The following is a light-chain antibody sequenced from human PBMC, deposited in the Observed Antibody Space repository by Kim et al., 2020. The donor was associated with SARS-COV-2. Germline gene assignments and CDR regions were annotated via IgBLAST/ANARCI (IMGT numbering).Light chain of an antibody. CDR3: SSYAGSNNWV. V-gene: IGLV2-8*01. CDR1: SGDIGTYYY. Sequence: GQSVPLSCTVTSGDIGTYYYVSWYQQHPGKDPQLLIYDVTERPSGVPDRFSGSKSGNTASLTVSGLQAEDEGTYYCSSYAGSNNWVFGGGTQLTVL. CDR2: DVT. J-gene: IGLJ3*02.